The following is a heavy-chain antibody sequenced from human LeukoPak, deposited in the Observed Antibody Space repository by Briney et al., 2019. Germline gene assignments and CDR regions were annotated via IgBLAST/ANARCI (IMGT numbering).Heavy chain of an antibody. V-gene: IGHV3-49*03. CDR1: GFNFGEYA. CDR2: IRNRASGGTA. J-gene: IGHJ4*02. Sequence: PGGSLRLSCTASGFNFGEYAMGWFRQAPGKGLEWIAFIRNRASGGTAHSAASVRGRFTISRDDSKSIGYLQMNSLETEDTAIYYRTRDDVPGRGNYWGQGTLVTVSS. CDR3: TRDDVPGRGNY. D-gene: IGHD2-2*01.